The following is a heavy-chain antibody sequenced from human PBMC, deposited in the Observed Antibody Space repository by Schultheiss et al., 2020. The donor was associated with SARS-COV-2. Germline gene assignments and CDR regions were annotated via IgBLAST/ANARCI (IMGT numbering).Heavy chain of an antibody. CDR3: ARAVVVVAAIDY. D-gene: IGHD2-15*01. CDR1: GFTFSSYA. CDR2: ISYDGSNK. J-gene: IGHJ4*02. Sequence: GSLRLSCAASGFTFSSYAMHWVRQAPGKGLEWVAVISYDGSNKYYADSVKGRFTISRDNSKNTLYLQMNSLRAEDTAVYYCARAVVVVAAIDYWGQGTLVTVSS. V-gene: IGHV3-30-3*01.